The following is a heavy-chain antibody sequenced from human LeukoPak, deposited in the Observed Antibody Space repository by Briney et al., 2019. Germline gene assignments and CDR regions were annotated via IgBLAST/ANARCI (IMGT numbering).Heavy chain of an antibody. J-gene: IGHJ4*02. CDR1: GFTFSRYA. CDR3: VRCPSGYPSDY. V-gene: IGHV3-30-3*01. Sequence: PGRSLRLSCAASGFTFSRYAMYWVRQAPGKGLDWVAPISNDGSNNSADSVKGRFTMSRDISKNTLYLQMNSLRPEDTAVYYCVRCPSGYPSDYWGQGTLVTVSS. D-gene: IGHD3-22*01. CDR2: ISNDGSN.